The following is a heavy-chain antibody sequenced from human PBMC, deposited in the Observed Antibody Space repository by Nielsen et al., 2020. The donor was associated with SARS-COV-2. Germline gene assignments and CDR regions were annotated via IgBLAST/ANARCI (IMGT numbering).Heavy chain of an antibody. Sequence: SETLSLTCTVSGGSISSSSYYWGWIRQPPGKGLEWIGSIYYSGSTYYNPSLKSRVTISVGTSKNQFSLKLSSVTAADTAVYYCARQILQDGDYLWFDPWGQGTLVTVSS. CDR2: IYYSGST. J-gene: IGHJ5*02. CDR1: GGSISSSSYY. CDR3: ARQILQDGDYLWFDP. V-gene: IGHV4-39*01. D-gene: IGHD4-17*01.